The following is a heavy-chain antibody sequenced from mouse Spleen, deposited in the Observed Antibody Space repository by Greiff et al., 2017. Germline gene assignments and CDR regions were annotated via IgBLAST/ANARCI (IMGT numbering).Heavy chain of an antibody. J-gene: IGHJ3*01. CDR3: ARSYYYGSRKGFAY. CDR2: ISSGGGNT. Sequence: EVKLMESGGGLVKLGGSLKLSCAASGFTFSSYAMSWVRQTPEKRLEWVATISSGGGNTYYPDSVKGRFTISRDNAKNTLYLQMSSLKSEDTAMYYCARSYYYGSRKGFAYWGQGTLVTVSA. CDR1: GFTFSSYA. V-gene: IGHV5-9*04. D-gene: IGHD1-1*01.